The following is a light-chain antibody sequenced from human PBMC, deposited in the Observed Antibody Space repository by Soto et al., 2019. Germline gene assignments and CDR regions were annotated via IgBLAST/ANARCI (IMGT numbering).Light chain of an antibody. J-gene: IGKJ5*01. CDR2: DAS. CDR1: QDINKN. CDR3: QQYESLPLT. V-gene: IGKV1-33*01. Sequence: DIQVTHAPSSLSSSLGYRFTITCQASQDINKNLIWYQQKPGKAPKLLIYDASDLETGVPSRFSGSGSGTGFTFTISSLQPEDFATYYCQQYESLPLTFGQGTRLEIK.